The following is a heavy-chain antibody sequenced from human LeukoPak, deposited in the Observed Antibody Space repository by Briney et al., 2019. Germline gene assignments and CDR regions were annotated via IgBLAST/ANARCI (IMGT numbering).Heavy chain of an antibody. J-gene: IGHJ4*02. CDR1: GGSISSYY. V-gene: IGHV4-59*01. D-gene: IGHD3-9*01. CDR3: ARSYFDWLLGYDY. CDR2: IYYSGST. Sequence: PSETLSLTCTVSGGSISSYYWSWIRQPPGKGLEWIGYIYYSGSTNHNPSLKSRVTISVDTSKNQFSLKLSSVTAADTAVYYCARSYFDWLLGYDYWGQGTLVTVSS.